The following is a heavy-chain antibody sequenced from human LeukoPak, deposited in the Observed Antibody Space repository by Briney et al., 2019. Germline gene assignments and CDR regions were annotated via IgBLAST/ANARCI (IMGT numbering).Heavy chain of an antibody. D-gene: IGHD6-13*01. V-gene: IGHV3-30*18. CDR3: AKDAAAQTLWIDY. Sequence: GGSLRLSCVASGFPFSSYGMHWVRQAPGKGLEWVAVISYDGSNKYYADSVKGRFTISRDNSKNTLYLQMNSLRAEDTAVYYCAKDAAAQTLWIDYWGQGTLVTVSS. CDR1: GFPFSSYG. CDR2: ISYDGSNK. J-gene: IGHJ4*02.